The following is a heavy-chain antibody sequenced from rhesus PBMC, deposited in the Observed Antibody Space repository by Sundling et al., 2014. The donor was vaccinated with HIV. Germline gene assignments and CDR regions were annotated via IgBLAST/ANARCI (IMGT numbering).Heavy chain of an antibody. J-gene: IGHJ4*01. Sequence: QVQLVQSGAEVKKPGSSVKVSCKASGYIFTDYFLHWVRQAPRQGLEWMGWINPYKGNTHYAQKFQGRVTMTRDTSTNTAYMALSSLTSEDTAVYYCARVGNGTFGDYWGQGVLVTVSS. V-gene: IGHV1S2*01. CDR1: GYIFTDYF. CDR2: INPYKGNT. CDR3: ARVGNGTFGDY. D-gene: IGHD2-21*01.